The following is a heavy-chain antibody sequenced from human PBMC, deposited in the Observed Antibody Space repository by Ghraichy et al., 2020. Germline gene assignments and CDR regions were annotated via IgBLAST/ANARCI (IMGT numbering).Heavy chain of an antibody. V-gene: IGHV4-4*07. CDR3: ARDLDGNLGSSWLLRPEYYYYGMDV. D-gene: IGHD6-13*01. Sequence: SETLSLTCTVSGGSISSYYWRWIRQPAGKGLEWIGRIYTSGSTNYNPSLKSRVTMSVDTSKNQFSLKLSSVTAADTAVYYCARDLDGNLGSSWLLRPEYYYYGMDVWGQGTTVTVSS. CDR1: GGSISSYY. CDR2: IYTSGST. J-gene: IGHJ6*02.